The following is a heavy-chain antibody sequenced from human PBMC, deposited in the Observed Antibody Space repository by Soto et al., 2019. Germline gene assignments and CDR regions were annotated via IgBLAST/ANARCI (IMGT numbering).Heavy chain of an antibody. CDR3: ARGYYDILTGYSGSNWFDP. V-gene: IGHV4-30-2*01. Sequence: SETLSLTCAVSGGSISSGGYSWSWIRQPPGKGLEWIGYIYHSGSTYYNPSLKSRVTISVDRSKNQFSLKLSSVTAADTAVYYCARGYYDILTGYSGSNWFDPWGQGTLVTV. J-gene: IGHJ5*02. CDR1: GGSISSGGYS. D-gene: IGHD3-9*01. CDR2: IYHSGST.